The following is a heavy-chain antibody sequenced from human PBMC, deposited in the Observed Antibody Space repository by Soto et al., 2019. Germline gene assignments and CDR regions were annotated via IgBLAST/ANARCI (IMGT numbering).Heavy chain of an antibody. CDR1: GFSLSTSGVG. Sequence: QITLKESGPTLVKPTQTLTLTCNFSGFSLSTSGVGVGWIRQPPGKALEWLALIYWDDDKRYSPSLKSRLTITKDTSNNKVVLTMTNMDPVDTATYSVVHIRYVSGLFDYWGQGTLVTVSS. CDR2: IYWDDDK. J-gene: IGHJ4*02. D-gene: IGHD3-10*01. CDR3: VHIRYVSGLFDY. V-gene: IGHV2-5*02.